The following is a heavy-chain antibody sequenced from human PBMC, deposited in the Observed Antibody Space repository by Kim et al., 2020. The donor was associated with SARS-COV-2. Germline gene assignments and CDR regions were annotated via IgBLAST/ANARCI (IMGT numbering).Heavy chain of an antibody. J-gene: IGHJ6*01. CDR3: ARHPFADGAYYYYYGMDV. CDR1: GGSISSSSYY. D-gene: IGHD3-16*01. V-gene: IGHV4-39*01. CDR2: IYYSGST. Sequence: SETLSLTCTVSGGSISSSSYYWGWIRQPPGKGLEWIGSIYYSGSTYYNPSLKSRVTISVDSSKNQFSLKLSSVTAADTAVYYCARHPFADGAYYYYYGMDVWGQGTTVTVSS.